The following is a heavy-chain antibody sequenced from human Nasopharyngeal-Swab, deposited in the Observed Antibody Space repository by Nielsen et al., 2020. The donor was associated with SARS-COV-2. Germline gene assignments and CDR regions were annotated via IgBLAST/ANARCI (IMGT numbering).Heavy chain of an antibody. V-gene: IGHV3-21*01. CDR2: ISSSTSYI. CDR1: GFTFSNYS. Sequence: LSLTCAASGFTFSNYSMNWVRQAPGKGLEWVSSISSSTSYIYYADSVKGRFTISRDNAKNSLYLQMNSLRAEDTAVYYCARDGFGESPYYYYYGMDVWRQGTTVTVSS. D-gene: IGHD3-10*01. J-gene: IGHJ6*02. CDR3: ARDGFGESPYYYYYGMDV.